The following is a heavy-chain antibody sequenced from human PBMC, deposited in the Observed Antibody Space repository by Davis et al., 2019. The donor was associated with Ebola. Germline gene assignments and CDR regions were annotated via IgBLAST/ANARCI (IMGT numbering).Heavy chain of an antibody. CDR1: GFTFSSYA. CDR3: ARLIVVVVAVARTNWFDP. D-gene: IGHD2-15*01. V-gene: IGHV3-23*01. CDR2: ISGSGGST. Sequence: PGGSLRLSCAASGFTFSSYAMSWVRQAPGKGLEWVSAISGSGGSTYYADSVKGRFTISRDNSKNTLYLQMNSLRAEDTAVYYCARLIVVVVAVARTNWFDPWGQGTLVTVSS. J-gene: IGHJ5*02.